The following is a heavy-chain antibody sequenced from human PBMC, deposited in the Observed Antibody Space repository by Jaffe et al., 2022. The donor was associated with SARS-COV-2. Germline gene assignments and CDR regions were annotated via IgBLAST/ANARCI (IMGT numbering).Heavy chain of an antibody. CDR3: ARESLDSREFDY. Sequence: EVQLVDSGGDLVKPGGSLRLSCAASGFTFSSYTLNWVRQAPGKGLEWVSCISGSSAYVYYAGSVRGRFTISRDNAKNSLYLQMNSLRAEDTAVYYCARESLDSREFDYWGQGTLVTVS. CDR2: ISGSSAYV. CDR1: GFTFSSYT. J-gene: IGHJ4*02. V-gene: IGHV3-21*01. D-gene: IGHD3-22*01.